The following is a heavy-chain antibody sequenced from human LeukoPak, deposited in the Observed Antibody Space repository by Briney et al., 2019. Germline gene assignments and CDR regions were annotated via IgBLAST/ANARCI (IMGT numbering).Heavy chain of an antibody. Sequence: GGSLRLSCAASGFTFSSYEMNWVRQAPGKGLEGVSYISSSGSTIYYADSVKGRFTIPRDNAKNSLYLQMNSLRAEDTAVNYCARDSSSWYHYGDAFDIWGQGTMVTVSS. J-gene: IGHJ3*02. CDR1: GFTFSSYE. V-gene: IGHV3-48*03. D-gene: IGHD6-13*01. CDR3: ARDSSSWYHYGDAFDI. CDR2: ISSSGSTI.